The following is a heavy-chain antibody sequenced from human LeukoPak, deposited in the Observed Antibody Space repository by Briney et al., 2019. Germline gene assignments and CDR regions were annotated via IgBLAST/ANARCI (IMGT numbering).Heavy chain of an antibody. J-gene: IGHJ4*02. CDR1: GYSFTSYW. CDR3: ASGGYSSTWYNFDY. V-gene: IGHV5-51*01. D-gene: IGHD2-2*01. CDR2: THLGDSDT. Sequence: GESLKISCKCSGYSFTSYWIGWVRQTPGKGLEWMGITHLGDSDTRYSPSFQGQVTISADKSTSAAYLQWSSLKASDTAMYYCASGGYSSTWYNFDYWGQGTLVTVSS.